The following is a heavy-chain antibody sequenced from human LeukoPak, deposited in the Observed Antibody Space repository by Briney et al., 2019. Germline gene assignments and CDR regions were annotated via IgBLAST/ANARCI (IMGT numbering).Heavy chain of an antibody. D-gene: IGHD5-18*01. J-gene: IGHJ2*01. V-gene: IGHV4-59*08. CDR3: ARRGYTYEGNWYFDL. CDR1: AGSTSNYY. CDR2: ISYSGST. Sequence: SETLSLTCTVSAGSTSNYYWSWIRQPPGKGLEWIGYISYSGSTNYNPSLKSRVTISVDTSKNQFSLKLSSVTAADTAVYYCARRGYTYEGNWYFDLWGRGTLVTVSS.